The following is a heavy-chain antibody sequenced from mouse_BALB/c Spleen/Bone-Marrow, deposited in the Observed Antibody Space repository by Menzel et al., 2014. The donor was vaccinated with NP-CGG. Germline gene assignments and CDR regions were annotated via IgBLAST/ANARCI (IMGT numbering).Heavy chain of an antibody. CDR1: GYSFTGYF. Sequence: EVKLEESGPELVKPGASVKISCKASGYSFTGYFMNWVKQSHGKSLEWIGRINPYNGDTFYNQKFKGKATLTVDKSSSTAHMELLSLTSEDSTVYYCGKVYDYDGWHFDVWGAGTTVTVSS. CDR2: INPYNGDT. J-gene: IGHJ1*01. CDR3: GKVYDYDGWHFDV. D-gene: IGHD2-4*01. V-gene: IGHV1-37*01.